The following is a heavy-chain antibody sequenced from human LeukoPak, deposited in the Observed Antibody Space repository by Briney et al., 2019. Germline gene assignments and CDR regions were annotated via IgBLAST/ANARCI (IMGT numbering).Heavy chain of an antibody. D-gene: IGHD3-10*01. CDR2: ISYSGTT. CDR3: ANYGSGSYRFDP. V-gene: IGHV4-31*03. CDR1: GGSISSGGFY. J-gene: IGHJ5*02. Sequence: SETLSLTCTVSGGSISSGGFYWSWIRQHPGKGLEWIGYISYSGTTYYNPSLKSRVAISVDTSKNLFSPKLSSVTAADTAVYYCANYGSGSYRFDPWGQGTLVTVSS.